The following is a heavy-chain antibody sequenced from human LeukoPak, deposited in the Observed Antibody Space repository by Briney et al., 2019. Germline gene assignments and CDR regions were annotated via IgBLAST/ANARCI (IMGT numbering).Heavy chain of an antibody. V-gene: IGHV4-4*02. J-gene: IGHJ4*02. CDR1: GGSISSGNW. CDR2: IYHSGST. CDR3: AREAGGGYSYGYRYFDY. D-gene: IGHD5-18*01. Sequence: NASETLSLTCAVSGGSISSGNWWSWVRQPPGKGLEWIGEIYHSGSTNYNPSLKSRVTISVDKSKNQFSLKLSSVTAADTAVYYCAREAGGGYSYGYRYFDYWGQGTLVTVSS.